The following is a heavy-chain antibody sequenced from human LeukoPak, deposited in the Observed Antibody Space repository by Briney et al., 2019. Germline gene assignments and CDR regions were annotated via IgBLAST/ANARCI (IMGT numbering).Heavy chain of an antibody. CDR2: ISSNGGST. J-gene: IGHJ5*02. V-gene: IGHV3-64*01. Sequence: GGSLRLSCAASRFTFSSYAMHWVRRAPGKGLEYVSAISSNGGSTYYANSVKGRFTISRDNSKNTLYLQMGSLRAEDTAVYYCSSNWFDPWGQGTLVTVSS. CDR3: SSNWFDP. CDR1: RFTFSSYA.